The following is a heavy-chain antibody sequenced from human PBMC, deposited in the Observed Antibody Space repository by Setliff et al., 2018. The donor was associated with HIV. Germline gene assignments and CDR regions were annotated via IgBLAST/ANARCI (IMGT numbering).Heavy chain of an antibody. J-gene: IGHJ4*02. CDR2: IYTSGST. V-gene: IGHV4-61*09. D-gene: IGHD3-10*01. CDR3: ARLSGGMVPNY. Sequence: PSETLSLTCTVSGGSISSGSYYWSWIRQPAGKGLEWIGHIYTSGSTNYNPSLKSRVTISVDTSTNQVSLMLSSVTAADTAVYYCARLSGGMVPNYWGQGTLVTVSS. CDR1: GGSISSGSYY.